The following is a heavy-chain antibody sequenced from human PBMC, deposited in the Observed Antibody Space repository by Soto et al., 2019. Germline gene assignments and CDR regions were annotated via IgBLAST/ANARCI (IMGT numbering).Heavy chain of an antibody. CDR1: GGSISSGGYY. V-gene: IGHV4-31*03. D-gene: IGHD3-22*01. CDR2: IYYSGST. Sequence: QVQLQESGPGLVKPSQTLSLTCTVSGGSISSGGYYWSWIRQHPGKGLEWIGYIYYSGSTYYNPSLKSRVTISVDTSKNQFPLKLSSVTAADTAVYYCARASTYYYDSSGYVIDYWGQGTLVTVSS. CDR3: ARASTYYYDSSGYVIDY. J-gene: IGHJ4*02.